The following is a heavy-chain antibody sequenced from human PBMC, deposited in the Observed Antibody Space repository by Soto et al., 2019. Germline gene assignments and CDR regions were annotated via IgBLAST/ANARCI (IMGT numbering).Heavy chain of an antibody. D-gene: IGHD1-26*01. Sequence: TLSLTCAVYGGSFSGYYWSWIRQPPGKGLEWIGEINHSGSTNYNPSLKSRVTISVDTSKNQFSLKLSSVTAADTAVYYCARGGYSGSYHPFDYWGQGTSVTVSS. CDR1: GGSFSGYY. V-gene: IGHV4-34*01. J-gene: IGHJ4*02. CDR3: ARGGYSGSYHPFDY. CDR2: INHSGST.